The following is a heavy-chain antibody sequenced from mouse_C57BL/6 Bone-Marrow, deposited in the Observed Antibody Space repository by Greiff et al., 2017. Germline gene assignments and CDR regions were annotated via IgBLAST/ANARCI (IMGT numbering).Heavy chain of an antibody. CDR2: ISSGSSTI. V-gene: IGHV5-17*01. Sequence: EVMLVESGGGLVKPGGSLKLSCAASGFTFSDYGMHWVRQAPEKGLEWVAYISSGSSTISYADTVKGRFTISRDNAKNTLFLQMTSLRSEDTAMYYCAPYGSSHWYFDVWGTGTTVTVSS. CDR3: APYGSSHWYFDV. CDR1: GFTFSDYG. D-gene: IGHD1-1*01. J-gene: IGHJ1*03.